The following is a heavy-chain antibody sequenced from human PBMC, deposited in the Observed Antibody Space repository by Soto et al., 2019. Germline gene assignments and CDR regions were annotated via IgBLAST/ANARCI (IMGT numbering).Heavy chain of an antibody. D-gene: IGHD5-18*01. CDR3: ARCPQPPDTADPSAVDV. V-gene: IGHV1-69*18. CDR1: GGTFSRSG. Sequence: QVQLVQSGTEVKKPGASVKVSCKASGGTFSRSGFHWVRQAPGQGLEWMGMIVPSVDTTNYAQKFQARDTISADQFTSTVYIELRSLRSEDTAVYYCARCPQPPDTADPSAVDVWGQGTRVIVSS. J-gene: IGHJ6*02. CDR2: IVPSVDTT.